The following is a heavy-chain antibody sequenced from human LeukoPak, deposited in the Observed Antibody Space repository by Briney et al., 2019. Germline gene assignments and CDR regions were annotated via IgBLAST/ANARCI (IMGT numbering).Heavy chain of an antibody. CDR3: ARDLTAAAVSGSYYFDY. Sequence: GGSLRLSCAASGFTFSSYEMNWVRQAPGKGLEWVSYISSSGSTIDYADSVKGRFTISRDNAKNSLYLQMNSLRAEDTAVYYCARDLTAAAVSGSYYFDYWGQGTLVNVSS. D-gene: IGHD6-13*01. J-gene: IGHJ4*02. CDR1: GFTFSSYE. CDR2: ISSSGSTI. V-gene: IGHV3-48*03.